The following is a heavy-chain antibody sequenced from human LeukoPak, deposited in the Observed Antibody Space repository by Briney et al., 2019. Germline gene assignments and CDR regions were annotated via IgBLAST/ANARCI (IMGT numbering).Heavy chain of an antibody. J-gene: IGHJ4*02. CDR1: GYTFTSYY. CDR2: INPSGGST. D-gene: IGHD1-1*01. V-gene: IGHV1-46*01. Sequence: ASVKVSCKASGYTFTSYYTHWVRQAPGQGLEWRGIINPSGGSTSYAQKFQGRVTMTRDTSTSTVYMELSSLRSEDTAVYYCAREQTSRTTGTTSDDYWGQGTLVTVSS. CDR3: AREQTSRTTGTTSDDY.